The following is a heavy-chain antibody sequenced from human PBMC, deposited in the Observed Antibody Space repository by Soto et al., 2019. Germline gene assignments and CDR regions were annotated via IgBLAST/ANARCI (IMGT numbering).Heavy chain of an antibody. D-gene: IGHD4-17*01. CDR3: ARRWRIEMTAVTAGGVAVDV. CDR1: GGSISRSGYY. CDR2: IYYSGRT. J-gene: IGHJ6*02. V-gene: IGHV4-39*01. Sequence: QLQLQESGPGLVKPSETLSLTCTVSGGSISRSGYYWGWIRQPPGKGLEWIGSIYYSGRTYYNPSLESRVTMSVDTSKNQFSLKLTSVTAADTAVYFCARRWRIEMTAVTAGGVAVDVWGQGTTVTVSS.